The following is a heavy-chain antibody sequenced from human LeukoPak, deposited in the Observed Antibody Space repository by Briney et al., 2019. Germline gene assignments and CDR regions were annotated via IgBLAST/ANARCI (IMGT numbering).Heavy chain of an antibody. CDR2: IYYSGST. J-gene: IGHJ4*02. D-gene: IGHD3-10*01. Sequence: SETLSLTCTVSGGSISSYYWSWIRQPPGKGLEWLGYIYYSGSTNYNPSLKSRVTISVDTSKNQFSLKLSSVTAADTAVYYCARVGWYYGSGLIIDYWGQGTLVTVSS. CDR3: ARVGWYYGSGLIIDY. CDR1: GGSISSYY. V-gene: IGHV4-59*01.